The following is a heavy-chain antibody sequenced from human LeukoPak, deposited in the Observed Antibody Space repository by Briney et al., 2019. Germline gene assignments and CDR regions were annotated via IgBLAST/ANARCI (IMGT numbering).Heavy chain of an antibody. CDR2: IRYDGSNK. Sequence: GGSLRLSCAASGFTFSGYGMHWVRQAPGKGLEWVAFIRYDGSNKYYADSVKGRFTISRDNSKNTLYLQMNSLRAEDTAVYYCAKDRKGGYNTFDYWGQGTLVTVSS. D-gene: IGHD5-24*01. V-gene: IGHV3-30*02. CDR1: GFTFSGYG. J-gene: IGHJ4*02. CDR3: AKDRKGGYNTFDY.